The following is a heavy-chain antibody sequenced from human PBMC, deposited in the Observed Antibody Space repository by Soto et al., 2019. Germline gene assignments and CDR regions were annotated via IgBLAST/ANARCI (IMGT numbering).Heavy chain of an antibody. CDR2: ISYDGSNK. D-gene: IGHD3-10*02. V-gene: IGHV3-30*18. J-gene: IGHJ5*02. Sequence: GGSLRLSCAASGFTFSSYGMHWVRQAPGKGLEWVAVISYDGSNKYYADSVKGRFTISRDNSKNTLYLQMNSLRAEDTAVYYCAKDMFRWSPYGRFDPWGQGTLVTVSS. CDR3: AKDMFRWSPYGRFDP. CDR1: GFTFSSYG.